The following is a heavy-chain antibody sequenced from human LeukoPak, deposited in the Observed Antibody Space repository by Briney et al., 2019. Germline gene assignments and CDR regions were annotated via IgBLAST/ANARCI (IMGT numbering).Heavy chain of an antibody. J-gene: IGHJ4*02. CDR3: ARGAKYDILTGYSSFDY. Sequence: PSETLSLTCTVSGGSISSYYWSWIRQPPGKGLEWIGYIYYSGSTNYNPSLKSRVTISVDTSKNQFSLKLSSVTAADTAVYYCARGAKYDILTGYSSFDYWGQGTLVTVSS. V-gene: IGHV4-59*01. CDR2: IYYSGST. CDR1: GGSISSYY. D-gene: IGHD3-9*01.